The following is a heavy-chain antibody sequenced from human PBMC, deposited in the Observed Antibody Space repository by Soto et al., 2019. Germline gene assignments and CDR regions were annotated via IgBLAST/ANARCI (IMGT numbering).Heavy chain of an antibody. D-gene: IGHD3-3*01. Sequence: VKVSRKVTGYIHTELSLHWVRQPPGKGLEWMEGFDPEDGETIYAQKFQGRVIMTEYTSTDTDYMELSSLKTEDTAVYYCATDGAILGVVIPQSNYYGMDVWGQGTTVTVPS. CDR3: ATDGAILGVVIPQSNYYGMDV. J-gene: IGHJ6*02. CDR1: GYIHTELS. CDR2: FDPEDGET. V-gene: IGHV1-24*01.